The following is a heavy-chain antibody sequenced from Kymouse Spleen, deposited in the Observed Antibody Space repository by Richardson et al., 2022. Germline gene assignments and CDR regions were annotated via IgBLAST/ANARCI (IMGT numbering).Heavy chain of an antibody. CDR3: ARVFYDFWSGYYYGMDV. J-gene: IGHJ6*02. CDR2: INHSGST. Sequence: QVQLQQWGAGLLKPSETLSLTCAVYGGSFSGYYWSWIRQPPGKGLEWIGEINHSGSTNYNPSLKSRVTISVDTSKNQFSLKLSSVTAADTAVYYCARVFYDFWSGYYYGMDVWGQGTTVTVSS. D-gene: IGHD3-3*01. V-gene: IGHV4-34*01. CDR1: GGSFSGYY.